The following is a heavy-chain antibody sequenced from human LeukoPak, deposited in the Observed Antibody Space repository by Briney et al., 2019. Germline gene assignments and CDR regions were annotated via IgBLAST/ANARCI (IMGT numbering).Heavy chain of an antibody. Sequence: GGSLRLSCAASGLTFAGYDMSWVRQAPGKGLEWVSTISASGDNTYYAGSVKGRFTISKDNSKNTLYLQMDSLRAEDTAVYYCAKRFCSATRCFHFDYWGQGTLVTVSS. V-gene: IGHV3-23*01. CDR1: GLTFAGYD. CDR3: AKRFCSATRCFHFDY. J-gene: IGHJ4*02. CDR2: ISASGDNT. D-gene: IGHD2-2*01.